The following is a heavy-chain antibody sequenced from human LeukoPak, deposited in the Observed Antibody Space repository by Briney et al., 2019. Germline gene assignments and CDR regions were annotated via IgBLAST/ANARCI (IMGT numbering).Heavy chain of an antibody. V-gene: IGHV3-30*18. CDR1: GFTFSSYG. CDR3: AKIGSSGSAFDY. J-gene: IGHJ4*02. Sequence: GGSLRLSCAASGFTFSSYGMHWVRRAPGKGLEWVAVISYDGSNKYYADSVKGRFTISRDNSKNTLYLQMNSLRAEDTAVYYCAKIGSSGSAFDYWGQGTLVTVSS. CDR2: ISYDGSNK. D-gene: IGHD6-19*01.